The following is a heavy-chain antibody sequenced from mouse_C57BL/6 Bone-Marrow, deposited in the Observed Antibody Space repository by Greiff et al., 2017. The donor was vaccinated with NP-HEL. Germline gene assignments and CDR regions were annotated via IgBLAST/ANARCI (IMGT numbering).Heavy chain of an antibody. J-gene: IGHJ4*01. V-gene: IGHV1-72*01. CDR2: IDPNSGGT. CDR3: ARGPLCYGSSSYYYAMDY. Sequence: QVQLQQSGAELVKPGASVKLSCKASGYTFTSYWMHWVKQRPGRGLEWIGRIDPNSGGTKYNEKFKSKATLTVDTPSSTAYMQLSSLTSEDSAVYYCARGPLCYGSSSYYYAMDYWGQGTSVTVSS. D-gene: IGHD1-1*01. CDR1: GYTFTSYW.